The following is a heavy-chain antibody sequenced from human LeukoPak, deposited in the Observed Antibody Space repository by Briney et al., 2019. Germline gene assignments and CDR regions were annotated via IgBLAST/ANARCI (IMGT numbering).Heavy chain of an antibody. J-gene: IGHJ4*02. CDR2: IYYSGST. CDR1: GGSISSRSYY. Sequence: SETLSLTCTVSGGSISSRSYYWCWIRQPPGKGLEWIGSIYYSGSTYYNPSLKSRVTISVDTSKNQFSLKLSSVTAADTAVYYCARWPIAVSCFEYWGQGTLVTVSS. CDR3: ARWPIAVSCFEY. V-gene: IGHV4-39*01. D-gene: IGHD6-19*01.